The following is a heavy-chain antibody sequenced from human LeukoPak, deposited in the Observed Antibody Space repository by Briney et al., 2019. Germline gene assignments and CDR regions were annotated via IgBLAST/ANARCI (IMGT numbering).Heavy chain of an antibody. D-gene: IGHD2-2*01. CDR3: ARRTRAGYCSSTSRYDYYYMDV. Sequence: SETLSLTCTVSGGSISSYYWSWIRQPPGKGLEWIGYIYTSGSTNYNPSLKSRVTISVDTSKNQFSLKLSSVTAADTAVYYCARRTRAGYCSSTSRYDYYYMDVWGKGTTVTVSS. V-gene: IGHV4-4*09. CDR2: IYTSGST. J-gene: IGHJ6*03. CDR1: GGSISSYY.